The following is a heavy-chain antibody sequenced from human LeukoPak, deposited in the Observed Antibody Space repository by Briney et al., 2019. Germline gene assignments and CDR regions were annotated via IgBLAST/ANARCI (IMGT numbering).Heavy chain of an antibody. Sequence: SETLSLTCTVSGGSISSYYWSWIRQPAGKGLEWIGRIYTSGSTNYNPSLKSRVTMSVDTSKNQFSLKLSSVTAADTAVYYCASGFSTDYYYYMDVWGKGTTVTVSS. D-gene: IGHD3-10*01. CDR2: IYTSGST. J-gene: IGHJ6*03. CDR1: GGSISSYY. CDR3: ASGFSTDYYYYMDV. V-gene: IGHV4-4*07.